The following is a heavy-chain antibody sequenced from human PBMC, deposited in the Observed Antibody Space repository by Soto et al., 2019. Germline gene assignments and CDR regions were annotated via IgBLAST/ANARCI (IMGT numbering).Heavy chain of an antibody. CDR2: ISYDGSNK. D-gene: IGHD3-10*01. CDR1: GFTFSTYA. V-gene: IGHV3-30-3*01. CDR3: ARVSRGVVGRGAFDL. J-gene: IGHJ3*01. Sequence: QVKLVESGGGVVQPGRSLRLSCAASGFTFSTYALHWVRQAPGEGLEWVALISYDGSNKTYTDSVKGRFTVSRDTSKRTLYLQMNSLRAEDMAVYYCARVSRGVVGRGAFDLWGQGTTVNVSS.